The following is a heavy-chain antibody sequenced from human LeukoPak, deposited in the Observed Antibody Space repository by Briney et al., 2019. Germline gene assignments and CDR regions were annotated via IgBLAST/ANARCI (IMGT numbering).Heavy chain of an antibody. J-gene: IGHJ3*02. D-gene: IGHD2-21*02. CDR3: ARDGHFCGGDCLDAFDI. Sequence: GASVKVSCKTSGFPFNGYYIHWVRQAPGQGLEWMGWINPNNGVTNYAQKFQGRVTMTRDTPISTTSMELNRLRSDDTAFYYRARDGHFCGGDCLDAFDIWGQGTMVSVSS. V-gene: IGHV1-2*02. CDR2: INPNNGVT. CDR1: GFPFNGYY.